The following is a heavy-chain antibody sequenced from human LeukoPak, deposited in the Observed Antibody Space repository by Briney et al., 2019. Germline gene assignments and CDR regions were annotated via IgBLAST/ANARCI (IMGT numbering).Heavy chain of an antibody. CDR1: GRSFCGYY. CDR3: ARGPRNLILGAKRFDY. CDR2: INHSGST. D-gene: IGHD1-26*01. Sequence: SETLSLTCAVYGRSFCGYYWSWIRQPPGKGLEWIGEINHSGSTNYNPSLKSRVTISVDTSKNQFSLKLSSVTAADTAVYYCARGPRNLILGAKRFDYWGQGTLVTVSS. J-gene: IGHJ4*02. V-gene: IGHV4-34*01.